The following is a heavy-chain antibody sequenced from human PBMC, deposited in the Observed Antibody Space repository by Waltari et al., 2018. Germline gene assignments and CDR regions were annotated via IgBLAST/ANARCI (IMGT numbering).Heavy chain of an antibody. CDR3: ASPDY. CDR2: VLPGDSDV. J-gene: IGHJ4*02. V-gene: IGHV5-51*01. CDR1: GYNFTNYL. Sequence: EVQFVQSGAELKKPGESLKISCRASGYNFTNYLIGWVRQMPGKGLEWLGTVLPGDSDVSYSPSFQGHITIAADKSVSTSYLQLNNLRASDSAIYYCASPDYWGQGTLVTVSS.